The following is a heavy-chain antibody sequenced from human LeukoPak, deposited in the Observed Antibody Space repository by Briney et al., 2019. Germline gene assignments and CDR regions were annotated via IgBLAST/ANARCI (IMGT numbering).Heavy chain of an antibody. V-gene: IGHV4-38-2*02. J-gene: IGHJ5*02. CDR1: GYSISGGYY. Sequence: SSETLSLTCTVSGYSISGGYYWGWIRQPPGKGLEWIGSIYHSGSTYYNPSLKSRVTISVDTSKNQFSLKLSSVTAADTAVYYCAREQPEFKDIVVVPAAMTPGWFDPWGQGTLVTVSS. CDR2: IYHSGST. D-gene: IGHD2-2*01. CDR3: AREQPEFKDIVVVPAAMTPGWFDP.